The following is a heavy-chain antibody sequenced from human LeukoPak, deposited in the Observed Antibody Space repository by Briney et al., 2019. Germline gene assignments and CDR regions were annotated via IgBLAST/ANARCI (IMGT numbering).Heavy chain of an antibody. CDR2: FDPEDGET. D-gene: IGHD3-10*01. CDR1: VYTLTELS. V-gene: IGHV1-24*01. CDR3: ATASYGSGSYRFDY. Sequence: ASVKVSCKVSVYTLTELSMHWVRQAPGKGLEWMGGFDPEDGETIYAQKFQGRVTMTEDTSTDTAYMELSSLRSEDTAVYYCATASYGSGSYRFDYWGQGTLVTVSS. J-gene: IGHJ4*02.